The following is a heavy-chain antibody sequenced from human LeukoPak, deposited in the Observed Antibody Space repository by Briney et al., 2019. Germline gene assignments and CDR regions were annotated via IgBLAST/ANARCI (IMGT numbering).Heavy chain of an antibody. J-gene: IGHJ4*02. D-gene: IGHD6-13*01. CDR3: ATLAAAGT. Sequence: SETLSLTCAVYGGSFSGYYWSWTRQPPGKGLEWIGEINHSGSTNYNPSLKSRVTISVDTSKNQFSLKLSSVTAADTAVYYCATLAAAGTWGQGTLVTVSS. V-gene: IGHV4-34*01. CDR2: INHSGST. CDR1: GGSFSGYY.